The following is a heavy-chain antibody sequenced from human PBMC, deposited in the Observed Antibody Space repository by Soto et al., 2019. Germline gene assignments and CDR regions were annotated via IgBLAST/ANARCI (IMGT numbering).Heavy chain of an antibody. D-gene: IGHD3-10*01. V-gene: IGHV3-30*03. Sequence: QVQLVESGGGVVQPARSLRLSCAASGFTFSSYGMHWVRQAPGKGLQWVAVISYDGSNKYYAYSVKGRFSSSRDNSQNTPSLQMNSLRAGEMCVYSCVGGFSVGDFWGQGSLVTVSS. CDR1: GFTFSSYG. CDR2: ISYDGSNK. CDR3: VGGFSVGDF. J-gene: IGHJ4*02.